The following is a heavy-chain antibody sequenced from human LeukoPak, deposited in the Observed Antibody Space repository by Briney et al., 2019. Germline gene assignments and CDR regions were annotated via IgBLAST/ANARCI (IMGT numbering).Heavy chain of an antibody. CDR2: INQDGSEK. CDR3: VRAIGSNTL. CDR1: GLTFSSYA. D-gene: IGHD4-23*01. J-gene: IGHJ4*02. V-gene: IGHV3-7*01. Sequence: PGGSLRLSCAASGLTFSSYAMTWVRQAPGKVLEWVANINQDGSEKYYVDSVKGRFTISRDNAKNSLYLQMNSLRAEDTAVYFCVRAIGSNTLWGQGTLVTVSS.